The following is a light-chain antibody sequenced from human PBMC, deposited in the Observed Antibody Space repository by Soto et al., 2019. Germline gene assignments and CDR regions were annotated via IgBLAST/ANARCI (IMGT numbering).Light chain of an antibody. Sequence: DIVMTQSPDSLAVSLGARATINCKSSQSVLYSSNNKNYLAWYQQKPGQPPKLLIYWASTRESGVPDRFSGSGSGTDFTLTISSLQAEDVAVYYCQQYYSSPLYTFGQGTKLLIK. CDR3: QQYYSSPLYT. J-gene: IGKJ2*01. CDR2: WAS. V-gene: IGKV4-1*01. CDR1: QSVLYSSNNKNY.